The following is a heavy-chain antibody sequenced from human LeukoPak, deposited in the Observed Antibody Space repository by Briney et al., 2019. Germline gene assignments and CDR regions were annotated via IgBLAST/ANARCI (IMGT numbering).Heavy chain of an antibody. CDR2: IGYDGSNK. CDR3: ERDNNTVTIDSWFDP. J-gene: IGHJ5*02. Sequence: LRLTCAASAFTFHNYHMQRVRPAPGKGLVGVVNIGYDGSNKYYADSVKGLFTISRDNSKTTLYLQMNSLRAEDTAVYYCERDNNTVTIDSWFDPWGQGTLVTVSS. D-gene: IGHD4-17*01. CDR1: AFTFHNYH. V-gene: IGHV3-33*01.